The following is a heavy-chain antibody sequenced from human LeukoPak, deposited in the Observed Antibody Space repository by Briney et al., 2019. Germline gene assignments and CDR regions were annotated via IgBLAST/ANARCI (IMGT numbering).Heavy chain of an antibody. CDR1: GGSISDSSSY. CDR2: IYYSGST. Sequence: SETLSLTCTVSGGSISDSSSYWGWIRQPPGKGLEWVASIYYSGSTYYNPSLKSRVSISVDTSKNQFSLKLSSVTAADTAVYYCVRRNYYFDYWGQETLVTVSS. CDR3: VRRNYYFDY. V-gene: IGHV4-39*01. J-gene: IGHJ4*02.